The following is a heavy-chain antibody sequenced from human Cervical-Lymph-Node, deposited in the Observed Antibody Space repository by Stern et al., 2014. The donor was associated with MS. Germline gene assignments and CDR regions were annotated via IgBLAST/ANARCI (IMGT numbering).Heavy chain of an antibody. V-gene: IGHV3-30-3*01. J-gene: IGHJ4*02. CDR1: GFTFSNYA. Sequence: VQLVESGGGVVQNGRSLRLSCAASGFTFSNYAVHWVRQAPGKGLEWVAVISYDGNNKSYAESVKGRFNISRDNSKNTLYLQMNSLKDEDTAVYYCAREGGPGNYYLGYWGQGTLVTVSS. CDR3: AREGGPGNYYLGY. CDR2: ISYDGNNK. D-gene: IGHD3-10*01.